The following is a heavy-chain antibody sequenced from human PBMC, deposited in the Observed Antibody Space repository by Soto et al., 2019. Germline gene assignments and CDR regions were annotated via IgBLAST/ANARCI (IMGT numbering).Heavy chain of an antibody. Sequence: SETLSLTCTVCGGSISSGDYYWSWIRQPPGKGLEWIGYIYYSGSTYYNPSLKSRVTISVDTSKNQFSLKLSSVTAADTAVYYCARGSYYYDSSGYFYFDYWGQGTLVTVSS. J-gene: IGHJ4*02. D-gene: IGHD3-22*01. CDR2: IYYSGST. CDR1: GGSISSGDYY. V-gene: IGHV4-30-4*01. CDR3: ARGSYYYDSSGYFYFDY.